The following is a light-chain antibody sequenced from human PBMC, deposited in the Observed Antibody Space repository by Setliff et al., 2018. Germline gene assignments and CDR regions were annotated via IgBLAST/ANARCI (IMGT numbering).Light chain of an antibody. CDR3: SSYTSSDTGV. J-gene: IGLJ3*02. V-gene: IGLV2-14*01. Sequence: QSALTQPASVSGSPGQSITISCTGTSIDIDGYNYVSWYQQHPGKVPKLMIYEVTNRPSGVSYRFSGSKSGNTASLTISGLQAEDEADYYCSSYTSSDTGVFGGGT. CDR2: EVT. CDR1: SIDIDGYNY.